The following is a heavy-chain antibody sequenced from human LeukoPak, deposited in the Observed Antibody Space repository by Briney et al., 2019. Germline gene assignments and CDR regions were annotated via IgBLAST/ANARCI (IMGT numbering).Heavy chain of an antibody. D-gene: IGHD2-2*01. V-gene: IGHV3-48*04. Sequence: GGSLRLSCAASGFTFSSYSMNWVRQAPGQGLEWVSYISLSGSSTYYADSVKGRFTISRDNAKNSLYLQMNSLRAGDTAVYYCARRKVPAANDYWGQGTLVTVSS. CDR1: GFTFSSYS. CDR3: ARRKVPAANDY. J-gene: IGHJ4*02. CDR2: ISLSGSST.